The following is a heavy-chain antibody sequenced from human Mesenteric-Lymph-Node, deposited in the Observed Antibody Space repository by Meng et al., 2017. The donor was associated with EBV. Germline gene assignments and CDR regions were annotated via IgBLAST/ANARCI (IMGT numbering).Heavy chain of an antibody. CDR1: GGSISSGGSY. Sequence: QVQLQESGPGLVKPSQTLSLTCAVSGGSISSGGSYWSWIRQPPGKGLEWIGYIYYSGSTYYNPSLKSRVTISVDTSKTQFSLYLSSVIAADTAVYYCARLVVVPAALDYWGQGTLVTVSS. D-gene: IGHD2-2*01. CDR2: IYYSGST. CDR3: ARLVVVPAALDY. V-gene: IGHV4-30-4*01. J-gene: IGHJ4*02.